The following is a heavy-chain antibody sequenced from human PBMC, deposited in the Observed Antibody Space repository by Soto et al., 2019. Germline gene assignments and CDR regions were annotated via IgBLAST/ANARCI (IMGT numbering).Heavy chain of an antibody. CDR1: GFTFNSYA. J-gene: IGHJ6*02. CDR3: ATENYYDSSGYDLYGMDV. Sequence: QVQLVESGGGVVQPGRSLRLSCAASGFTFNSYAMHWVRQAPGKGLEWVAVISYDGSNKYYADSVKGRFTISRDNSKNTLYLQMNSLRAEDTAVYYCATENYYDSSGYDLYGMDVWGQGTTVTVSS. V-gene: IGHV3-30-3*01. CDR2: ISYDGSNK. D-gene: IGHD3-22*01.